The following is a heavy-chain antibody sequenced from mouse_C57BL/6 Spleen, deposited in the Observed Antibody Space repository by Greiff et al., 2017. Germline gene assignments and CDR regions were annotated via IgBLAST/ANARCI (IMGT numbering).Heavy chain of an antibody. Sequence: VQLQQPGAELVKPGASVKLSCKASGYTFTSYWMQWVKQRPGQGLEWIGEIDPSDSYTNYNQKFKGKATLTVDTSSSTAYMQLSSLTSEDSAVYYCALYYYGSSYLYAMDYWGQGTSVTVSS. J-gene: IGHJ4*01. CDR3: ALYYYGSSYLYAMDY. CDR2: IDPSDSYT. D-gene: IGHD1-1*01. V-gene: IGHV1-50*01. CDR1: GYTFTSYW.